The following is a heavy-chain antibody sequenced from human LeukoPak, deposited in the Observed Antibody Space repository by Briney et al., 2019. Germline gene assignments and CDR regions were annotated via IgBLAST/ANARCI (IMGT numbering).Heavy chain of an antibody. CDR3: ARDGAVAGLGKFDY. V-gene: IGHV3-74*01. CDR2: IKSDGSNS. CDR1: GFTFSTYW. J-gene: IGHJ4*02. Sequence: GGSLRLSCAASGFTFSTYWMHWVRQAPGTGLVWVSRIKSDGSNSNYADCVKGRFTISRDNSKNTLYLQMNSLRGEDTAVYYCARDGAVAGLGKFDYWGQGTLVTVSS. D-gene: IGHD6-19*01.